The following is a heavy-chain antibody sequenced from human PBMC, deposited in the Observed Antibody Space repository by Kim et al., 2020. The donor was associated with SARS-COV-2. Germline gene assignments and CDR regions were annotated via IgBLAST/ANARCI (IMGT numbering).Heavy chain of an antibody. J-gene: IGHJ6*01. CDR3: ARHEDLDYYGLDV. Sequence: SETLSLTCTVSGGSIRSTTHYWGWIRQPPGKGLEWIGSINYGGTTYYNPSLKSRVTISVDTSKNQFSLKVRSVTAADAAISYCARHEDLDYYGLDVWGQGTTVTVSS. V-gene: IGHV4-39*01. D-gene: IGHD2-15*01. CDR2: INYGGTT. CDR1: GGSIRSTTHY.